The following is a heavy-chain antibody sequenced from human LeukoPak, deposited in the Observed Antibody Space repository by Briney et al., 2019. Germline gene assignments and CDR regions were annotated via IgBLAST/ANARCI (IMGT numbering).Heavy chain of an antibody. CDR1: GGSIRSYS. CDR3: ARLRYSTSYYYHGMDV. V-gene: IGHV4-59*01. CDR2: IYDSGNT. J-gene: IGHJ6*02. Sequence: SETLSLTCTVSGGSIRSYSWSWIRQSPGKGLEWIGYIYDSGNTNYNPSLKSRVTMSVDTSRDQFSLKVSSVTAADTAVYYCARLRYSTSYYYHGMDVWGQGTTVTVSS. D-gene: IGHD3-9*01.